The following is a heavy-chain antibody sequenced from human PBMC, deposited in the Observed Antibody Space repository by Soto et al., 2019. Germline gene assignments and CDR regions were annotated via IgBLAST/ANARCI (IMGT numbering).Heavy chain of an antibody. D-gene: IGHD3-3*01. Sequence: QLHLVQSGAVVKKPGASVTVSCSASGYPVTAYYMHWVRQAPGRGLEWMGGINPATGAAKYTQTFQGRVTITRGTAKRKVFMGLSGLTFEETAVFYCARGGGVGVAGSAAFDMWGQGTLVTVSS. CDR3: ARGGGVGVAGSAAFDM. J-gene: IGHJ3*02. V-gene: IGHV1-2*02. CDR1: GYPVTAYY. CDR2: INPATGAA.